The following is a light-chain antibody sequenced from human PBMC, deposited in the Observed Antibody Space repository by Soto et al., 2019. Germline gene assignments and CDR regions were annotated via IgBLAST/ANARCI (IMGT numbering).Light chain of an antibody. CDR2: GVF. V-gene: IGKV3-20*01. CDR3: QQYGSSPLT. J-gene: IGKJ4*01. Sequence: IVLTQSPGTLSLSPGERATLSCRASRSVSSSYLAWYQQKPGQAPRLLIYGVFHRATGIPDRFSGTGSGKDFTLTISRLEPEDFAVYYCQQYGSSPLTFGGGTKV. CDR1: RSVSSSY.